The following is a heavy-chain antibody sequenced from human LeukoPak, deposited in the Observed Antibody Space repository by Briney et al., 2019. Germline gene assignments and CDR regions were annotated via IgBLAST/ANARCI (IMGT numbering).Heavy chain of an antibody. J-gene: IGHJ6*04. CDR1: AGSISSYY. Sequence: KSSETLSLTCTGSAGSISSYYWSWIRQPPGKGLEWIGYIYYSGSTNYNPSLKSRVTISVDTSKNHFSLKLSSVTAADTAVYYCARGRGMDVWGTGTTVTISS. V-gene: IGHV4-59*01. CDR3: ARGRGMDV. D-gene: IGHD3-10*01. CDR2: IYYSGST.